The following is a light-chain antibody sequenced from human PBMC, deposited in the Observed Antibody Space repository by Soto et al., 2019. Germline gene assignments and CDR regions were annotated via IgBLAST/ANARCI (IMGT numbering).Light chain of an antibody. J-gene: IGKJ1*01. CDR3: QQYNSYPWT. V-gene: IGKV1-5*03. Sequence: DIQMTQSPSTLSASVGDRVTITCRASQSISSWLAWYQQKPGKAPKLLIYKASSLESRVPSRFSGCGSGTEFTLTISSLQPDDFATYYCQQYNSYPWTFGQGTKVEIK. CDR2: KAS. CDR1: QSISSW.